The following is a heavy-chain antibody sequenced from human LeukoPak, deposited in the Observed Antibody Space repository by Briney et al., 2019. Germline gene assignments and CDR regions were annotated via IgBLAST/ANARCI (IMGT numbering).Heavy chain of an antibody. Sequence: GASVKVSCKASGYTFTSYYMHWVRQAPGQGLEWMGRIIPILGIANYAQKFQGRVTITADKSTSTAYMELSSLRSEDTAVYYCARDDSSGWLAFDYWGQGTLVTVSS. CDR3: ARDDSSGWLAFDY. CDR2: IIPILGIA. CDR1: GYTFTSYY. J-gene: IGHJ4*02. V-gene: IGHV1-69*04. D-gene: IGHD6-19*01.